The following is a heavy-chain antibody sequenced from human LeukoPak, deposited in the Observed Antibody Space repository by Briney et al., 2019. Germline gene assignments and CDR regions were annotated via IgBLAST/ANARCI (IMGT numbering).Heavy chain of an antibody. J-gene: IGHJ4*02. Sequence: GGSLRLSCAASGFTFSSCSMNWVRQAPGKGLEWVSSISSSSSYIYYADSVKGRFTISRDNAKNSLYLQMNSLRAEDTAVYYCARDTYDYVWGSSLYYFDYWGQGTLVTVSS. CDR3: ARDTYDYVWGSSLYYFDY. CDR2: ISSSSSYI. D-gene: IGHD3-16*01. V-gene: IGHV3-21*01. CDR1: GFTFSSCS.